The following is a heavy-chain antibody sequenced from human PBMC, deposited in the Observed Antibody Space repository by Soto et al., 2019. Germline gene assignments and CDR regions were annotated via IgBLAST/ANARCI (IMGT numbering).Heavy chain of an antibody. CDR3: ATSGYCSSTSCSASYYYYYGMDV. V-gene: IGHV1-24*01. CDR1: GYTLTELS. J-gene: IGHJ6*02. CDR2: FDPEDGET. D-gene: IGHD2-2*01. Sequence: ASVKVSCKVPGYTLTELSMHWVRQAPGKGLEWMGGFDPEDGETIYAQKFQGRVTMTEDTSTDTAYMELSSLRSEDTAVYYCATSGYCSSTSCSASYYYYYGMDVWGQGTTVTVSS.